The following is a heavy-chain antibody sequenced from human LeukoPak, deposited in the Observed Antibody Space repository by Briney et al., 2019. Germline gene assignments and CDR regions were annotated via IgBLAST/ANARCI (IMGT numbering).Heavy chain of an antibody. CDR3: ARQLPTAAADTRGYFDY. D-gene: IGHD6-25*01. CDR2: LYYGENS. V-gene: IGHV4-39*01. CDR1: GGSISIISSSTYY. J-gene: IGHJ4*02. Sequence: IPSETLSLTCIVSGGSISIISSSTYYWGWIRQAPGKGLEWIGSLYYGENSHYNPSLKSRATLSVDTSNNQFSLKLTSVTAADAAVYFCARQLPTAAADTRGYFDYWGQGTVVTVSS.